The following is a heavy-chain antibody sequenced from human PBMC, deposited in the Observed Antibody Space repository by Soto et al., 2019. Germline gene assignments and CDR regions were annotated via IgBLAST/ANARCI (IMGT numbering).Heavy chain of an antibody. J-gene: IGHJ6*02. CDR3: ARAQGSSTSLEIYYYYYYGMDV. Sequence: QVQLVQSGAEVKKPGSSVKVSCKASGGTFSSYAISWVRQAPGQGLEWMGGIIPISGTANYAQKFQGRVKIAVYESTSTAYMELGSVRSEDTAVYYCARAQGSSTSLEIYYYYYYGMDVWGQGTTVTVSS. D-gene: IGHD2-2*01. V-gene: IGHV1-69*01. CDR1: GGTFSSYA. CDR2: IIPISGTA.